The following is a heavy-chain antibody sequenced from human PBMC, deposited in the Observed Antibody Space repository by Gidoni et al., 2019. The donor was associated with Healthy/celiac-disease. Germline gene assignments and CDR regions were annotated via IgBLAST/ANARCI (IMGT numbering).Heavy chain of an antibody. CDR3: AKGQVARIEGFDY. CDR1: CFTFSSYA. D-gene: IGHD5-12*01. CDR2: ISGSGGST. Sequence: EVQLLESGGGLVQPGGSLRLSCAASCFTFSSYAMSWVRQAPGKGLGWVSAISGSGGSTYYADSVKGRFTISRDNSKNTLYLQMNSLRAEDTAVYYCAKGQVARIEGFDYWGQGTLVTVSS. J-gene: IGHJ4*02. V-gene: IGHV3-23*01.